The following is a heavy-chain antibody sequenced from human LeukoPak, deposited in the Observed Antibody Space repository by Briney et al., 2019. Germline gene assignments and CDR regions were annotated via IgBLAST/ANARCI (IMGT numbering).Heavy chain of an antibody. Sequence: GGSLRLSCAASGFTVSSNYMSWVRQAPGKGLEGVSVIYSGGSTYYADSVKGRFTISRDNSKNTLYLQMNSLRAEDTAVYYCARDGRGTMVRGVPPYFDYWGQGTLVTVSS. CDR1: GFTVSSNY. D-gene: IGHD3-10*01. V-gene: IGHV3-53*01. CDR3: ARDGRGTMVRGVPPYFDY. J-gene: IGHJ4*02. CDR2: IYSGGST.